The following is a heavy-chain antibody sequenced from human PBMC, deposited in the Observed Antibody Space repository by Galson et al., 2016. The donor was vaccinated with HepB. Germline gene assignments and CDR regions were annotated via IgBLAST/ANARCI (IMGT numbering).Heavy chain of an antibody. V-gene: IGHV4-59*01. CDR3: AREPHN. CDR1: GDSIXXXY. Sequence: SETLSLTCTVSGDSIXXXYWXXXRXXXGKXXXWIXXXYXXXTNXXPSLRXRVTISLDTSNNQFFLRLTSVTAADTAGYYCAREPHNWGQGTLVSVSS. CDR2: XYXXXT. J-gene: IGHJ1*01.